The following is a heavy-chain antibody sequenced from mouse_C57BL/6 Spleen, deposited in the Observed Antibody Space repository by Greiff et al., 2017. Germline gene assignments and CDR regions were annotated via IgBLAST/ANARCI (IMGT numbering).Heavy chain of an antibody. Sequence: QVQLQQSGSALVRPGASVTLSCKASGYTFTDYEMHWVKQTPVHGLEWIGAIDPETGGTAYNQKFKGKAILTADKSSSTAYVELRSLTSEDSAVYYCTREYYGSRNYAMDDWGQGTSVTVSS. CDR2: IDPETGGT. D-gene: IGHD1-1*01. J-gene: IGHJ4*01. V-gene: IGHV1-15*01. CDR1: GYTFTDYE. CDR3: TREYYGSRNYAMDD.